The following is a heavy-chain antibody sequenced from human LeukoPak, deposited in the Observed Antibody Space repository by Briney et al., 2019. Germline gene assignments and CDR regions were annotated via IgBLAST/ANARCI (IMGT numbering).Heavy chain of an antibody. Sequence: GGSLRLSCAASGFTFSSYSMNWVRQAPGKGLEWVSSISSSSYIYYADSVKGRFTISRDNAKNSLYLQMNGLRAEDTAVYYCARVGSSGYYGDYWGQGTLVTVSS. CDR1: GFTFSSYS. V-gene: IGHV3-21*01. J-gene: IGHJ4*02. CDR2: ISSSSYI. CDR3: ARVGSSGYYGDY. D-gene: IGHD3-22*01.